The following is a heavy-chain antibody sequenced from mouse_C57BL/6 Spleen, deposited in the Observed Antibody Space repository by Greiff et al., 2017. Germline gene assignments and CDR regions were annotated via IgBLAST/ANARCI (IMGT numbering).Heavy chain of an antibody. CDR2: INPNNGGT. D-gene: IGHD2-3*01. CDR1: GYTFTDYN. Sequence: EVQLQQSGPELVKPGASVKIPCKASGYTFTDYNMDWVKQSHGKSLEWIGDINPNNGGTIYNQKFKGKATLTVDKSSSTADMELRSLTSEDTAVYYCARNGDDGYPYYYAMDYWGQGTSGTVSS. J-gene: IGHJ4*01. V-gene: IGHV1-18*01. CDR3: ARNGDDGYPYYYAMDY.